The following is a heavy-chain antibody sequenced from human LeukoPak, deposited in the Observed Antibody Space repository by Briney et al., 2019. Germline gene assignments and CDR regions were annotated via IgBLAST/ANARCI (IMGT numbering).Heavy chain of an antibody. CDR3: ARVGGLGFCSSTSCYTFDY. D-gene: IGHD2-2*01. J-gene: IGHJ4*02. CDR2: IYTSGST. V-gene: IGHV4-4*07. CDR1: GGSISSYY. Sequence: SETLSLTCTVSGGSISSYYWSWIRQPAGKGLEWIGRIYTSGSTNYNPSLKSRVTISVDTSKNQFSLKLSSVTAADTAVYYCARVGGLGFCSSTSCYTFDYWGQGTLVTVSS.